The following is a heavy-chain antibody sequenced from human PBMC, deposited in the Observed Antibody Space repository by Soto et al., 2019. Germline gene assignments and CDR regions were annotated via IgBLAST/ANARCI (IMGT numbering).Heavy chain of an antibody. J-gene: IGHJ4*02. CDR1: GYTFTSYG. CDR3: ARDYYDVIDY. D-gene: IGHD3-22*01. V-gene: IGHV1-18*01. CDR2: INADNGNT. Sequence: ASVKVSCQASGYTFTSYGISWVRQAPGQRLEWMGWINADNGNTNYAQKFQGRVTITRDTSASTAYMELSSLRSEDTAVYYCARDYYDVIDYWGQGTLVTVSS.